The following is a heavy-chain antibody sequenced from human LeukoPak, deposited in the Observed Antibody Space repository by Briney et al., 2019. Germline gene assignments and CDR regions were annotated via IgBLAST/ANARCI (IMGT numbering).Heavy chain of an antibody. CDR2: ISGSGVST. Sequence: GGSLGLSCAASGFTFSSYTMSWVRQAPGKGLEWVSSISGSGVSTYYADYVKGRFTLSRDNSKNTLYLQINSLRAEDTAVYYCAKQWRGTGDAFDIWGQGTMVTVSS. V-gene: IGHV3-23*01. D-gene: IGHD3/OR15-3a*01. CDR1: GFTFSSYT. CDR3: AKQWRGTGDAFDI. J-gene: IGHJ3*02.